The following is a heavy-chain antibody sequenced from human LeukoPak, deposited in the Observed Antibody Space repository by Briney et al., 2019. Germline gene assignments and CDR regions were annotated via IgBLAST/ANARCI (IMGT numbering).Heavy chain of an antibody. D-gene: IGHD3-10*01. CDR3: AREYYGSGNYLDY. V-gene: IGHV4-4*02. J-gene: IGHJ4*02. CDR1: SGSISSSNW. CDR2: IYHSGNT. Sequence: SGTLSLTCAVSSGSISSSNWWSWVRQPPGKGLQWLGKIYHSGNTNYNPSLKSRVTISVDKSKNQFSLKLSSVTAADTAVYYCAREYYGSGNYLDYWGQGTLVIVSS.